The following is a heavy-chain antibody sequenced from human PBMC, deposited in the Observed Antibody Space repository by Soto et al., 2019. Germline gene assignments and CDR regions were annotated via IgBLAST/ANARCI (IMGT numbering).Heavy chain of an antibody. V-gene: IGHV3-23*01. CDR3: VKALQKSGYDS. D-gene: IGHD6-25*01. J-gene: IGHJ4*02. Sequence: GGSLRLSCAASGFIFSTYTMGWVRQAPGKGLEWVSDINPSGTATYYADSVKGRFTISRDNSESTLVLQMKSLRAEDTVVYHCVKALQKSGYDSWGQGTLVTVSS. CDR1: GFIFSTYT. CDR2: INPSGTAT.